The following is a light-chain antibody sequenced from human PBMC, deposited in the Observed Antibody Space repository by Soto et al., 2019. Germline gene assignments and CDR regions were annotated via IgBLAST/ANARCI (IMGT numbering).Light chain of an antibody. CDR2: EDN. J-gene: IGLJ2*01. V-gene: IGLV6-57*04. CDR3: QSYDSSNPVV. Sequence: LTQPHSVSESPGKTVTISCTRSSGSIVSNYVQWYQQRPGSAPTTVIYEDNQRPSGVPDRFSGSIDSSSNSASLTISGLKTEDEADYYCQSYDSSNPVVFGGGTKLTVL. CDR1: SGSIVSNY.